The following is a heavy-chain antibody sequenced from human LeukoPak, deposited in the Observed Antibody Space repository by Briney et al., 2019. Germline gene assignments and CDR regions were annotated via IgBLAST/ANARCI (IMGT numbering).Heavy chain of an antibody. D-gene: IGHD2-15*01. Sequence: SETLSLTCTVSGGSISSGDYYWTWIRQPPGKGPEWIGYIYNSGNTYYNPSLKSRVTISADTSENRFSLRLTSVSAADTAVYYCARGSRGTVVVAASAFDIWGQGAMFTVSS. J-gene: IGHJ3*02. V-gene: IGHV4-30-4*01. CDR3: ARGSRGTVVVAASAFDI. CDR1: GGSISSGDYY. CDR2: IYNSGNT.